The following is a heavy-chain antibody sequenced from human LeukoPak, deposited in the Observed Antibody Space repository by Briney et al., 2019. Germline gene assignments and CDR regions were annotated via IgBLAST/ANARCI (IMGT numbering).Heavy chain of an antibody. CDR2: IDPSDSYT. V-gene: IGHV5-10-1*01. J-gene: IGHJ4*02. Sequence: GESLKISCKGSGYSFTSYWISWVRQMPGKGLEWMGRIDPSDSYTNYSPSFQGHVTISADKSISTAYLQWSSLKASDNAMYYCARDAVGVPAATDYWGQGTLVTVSS. CDR1: GYSFTSYW. CDR3: ARDAVGVPAATDY. D-gene: IGHD2-2*01.